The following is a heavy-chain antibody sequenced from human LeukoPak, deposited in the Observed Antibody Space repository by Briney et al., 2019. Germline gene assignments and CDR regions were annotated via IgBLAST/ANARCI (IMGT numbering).Heavy chain of an antibody. J-gene: IGHJ6*02. CDR3: ARVVLSAYYYYYGMDV. CDR1: GFTFSDYY. CDR2: ISSSGSTI. D-gene: IGHD2/OR15-2a*01. V-gene: IGHV3-11*01. Sequence: GGSLRLSCAASGFTFSDYYMSWIRQAPGKGLEWVSYISSSGSTIYYADSVKGRFTISRDNAKNSLYLQMNSLRAEDTAAYYCARVVLSAYYYYYGMDVWGQGTTVTVSS.